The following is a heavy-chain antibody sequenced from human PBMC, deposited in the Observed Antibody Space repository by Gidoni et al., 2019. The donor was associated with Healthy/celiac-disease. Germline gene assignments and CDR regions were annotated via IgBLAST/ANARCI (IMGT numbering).Heavy chain of an antibody. CDR3: ARTFRYSGYDLREEYDY. Sequence: QLQLQESGPGLVKPSETLSLTCTVSGGSISSSSYYWGWIRQPPGKGLEWIGSIYYSGSTYYNPSLKSRVTISVDTSKNQFSLKLSSVTAADTAVYYCARTFRYSGYDLREEYDYWGQGTLVTVSS. CDR2: IYYSGST. V-gene: IGHV4-39*01. D-gene: IGHD5-12*01. CDR1: GGSISSSSYY. J-gene: IGHJ4*02.